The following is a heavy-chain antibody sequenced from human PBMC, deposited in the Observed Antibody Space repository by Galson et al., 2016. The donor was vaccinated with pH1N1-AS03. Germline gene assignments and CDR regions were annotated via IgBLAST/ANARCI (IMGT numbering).Heavy chain of an antibody. CDR3: VAYGSGTQAYFDY. V-gene: IGHV1-46*01. CDR2: IDPSGGGT. J-gene: IGHJ4*02. D-gene: IGHD3-10*01. CDR1: GYTFTRHY. Sequence: SVKVSCKASGYTFTRHYMHWVRQAPGQGLEWMGVIDPSGGGTTYAQKFHGRVTMTRDTSTTTAHMELSSLRSEDTAIYYCVAYGSGTQAYFDYSGQGTLVTVSS.